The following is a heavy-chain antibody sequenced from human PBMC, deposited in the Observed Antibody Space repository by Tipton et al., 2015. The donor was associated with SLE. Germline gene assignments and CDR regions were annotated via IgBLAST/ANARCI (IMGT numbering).Heavy chain of an antibody. CDR3: ARRFRDSYYFDY. CDR1: GGSVSSVGYY. V-gene: IGHV4-30-4*01. J-gene: IGHJ4*02. D-gene: IGHD3-16*01. CDR2: IYYIGSGST. Sequence: TLSLTCTVSGGSVSSVGYYWSWIRLQPGKGLEWIGYIYYIGSGSTSYNPSLKSRLTISVDTSKNQVSLKVSSVTAADTAVYYCARRFRDSYYFDYWGQGTLVTVSS.